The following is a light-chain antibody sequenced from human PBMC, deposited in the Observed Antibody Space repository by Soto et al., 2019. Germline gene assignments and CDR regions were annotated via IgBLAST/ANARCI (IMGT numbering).Light chain of an antibody. Sequence: HSALTQPASLSGSPGQSITISCTGTPSDVGGYNFVSWYQLHPGKAPKLMIFEVSNRPSGVSNRFSGSKSGNTASLTISGPKAEDEADYYCSSYTSSGTRVFGTGTKLTVL. J-gene: IGLJ1*01. CDR3: SSYTSSGTRV. CDR1: PSDVGGYNF. V-gene: IGLV2-14*01. CDR2: EVS.